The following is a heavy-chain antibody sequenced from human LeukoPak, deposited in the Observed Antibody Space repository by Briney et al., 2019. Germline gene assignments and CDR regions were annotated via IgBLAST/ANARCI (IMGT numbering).Heavy chain of an antibody. CDR3: ARDRRFPYYYDSSGYYFDY. Sequence: GGSLRLSWAASGFTFSSYSMNWVRQAPGKGLEWVSSISSSSSYIYYADSVKGRFTISRDNAKNSLYLQMNSLRAEDTAVYYCARDRRFPYYYDSSGYYFDYWGQGTLVTVSS. D-gene: IGHD3-22*01. CDR1: GFTFSSYS. CDR2: ISSSSSYI. J-gene: IGHJ4*02. V-gene: IGHV3-21*01.